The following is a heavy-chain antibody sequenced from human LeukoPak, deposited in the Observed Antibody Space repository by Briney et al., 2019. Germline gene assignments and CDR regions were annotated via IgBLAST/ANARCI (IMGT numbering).Heavy chain of an antibody. Sequence: PSETLSLTCTVSGGSFSSYYWSWIRQPPGKGLEWIGYIYYSGSTNYNPSLKSRVTISVDTSKNQFSLKLSSVTAADTAVYYCARINSGSYYAYYYYYMDVWGKGTTVTVSS. D-gene: IGHD1-26*01. V-gene: IGHV4-59*01. CDR1: GGSFSSYY. CDR3: ARINSGSYYAYYYYYMDV. J-gene: IGHJ6*03. CDR2: IYYSGST.